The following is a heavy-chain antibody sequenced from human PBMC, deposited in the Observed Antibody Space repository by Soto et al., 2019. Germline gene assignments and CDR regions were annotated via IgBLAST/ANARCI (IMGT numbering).Heavy chain of an antibody. D-gene: IGHD1-7*01. CDR2: INHSGST. CDR3: ARRLGGGNWNYSL. CDR1: CGSFSGYY. Sequence: SETLSLTCAVYCGSFSGYYWSWIRQPPGKGLEWIGEINHSGSTNYNPSLKSRVTISVDTSKNQFSLKLSSVTAADTAVYYCARRLGGGNWNYSLWGQGTLVTVSS. V-gene: IGHV4-34*01. J-gene: IGHJ4*02.